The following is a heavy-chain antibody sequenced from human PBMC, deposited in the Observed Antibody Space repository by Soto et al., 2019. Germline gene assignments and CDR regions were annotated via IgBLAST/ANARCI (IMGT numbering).Heavy chain of an antibody. V-gene: IGHV4-34*01. J-gene: IGHJ5*02. CDR2: INDSGNI. D-gene: IGHD4-17*01. CDR1: GGSFSGYQ. Sequence: SETLSLTCAVYGGSFSGYQWSWIRQTPGKGLEWIGEINDSGNINYNPSLKSRVTILLDTPKKQISLKLSSVTAADTAVYYCARRSYGDPGRNWFDPWGQGTLVTVSS. CDR3: ARRSYGDPGRNWFDP.